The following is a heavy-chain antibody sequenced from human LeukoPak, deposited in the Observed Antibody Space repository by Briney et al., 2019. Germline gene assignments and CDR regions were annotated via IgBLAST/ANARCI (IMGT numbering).Heavy chain of an antibody. Sequence: PGGSLRLSCAASGFNFNTYAMKWVRQAPGKGLEWLAVVLFDGSDQYYADSVQGRFTISRDNSQNTLYLQMDSLRVEDTAVYYCARGGPIVATIKEAFDIWGQGTMVTVSS. J-gene: IGHJ3*02. CDR1: GFNFNTYA. D-gene: IGHD5-12*01. CDR2: VLFDGSDQ. CDR3: ARGGPIVATIKEAFDI. V-gene: IGHV3-30*04.